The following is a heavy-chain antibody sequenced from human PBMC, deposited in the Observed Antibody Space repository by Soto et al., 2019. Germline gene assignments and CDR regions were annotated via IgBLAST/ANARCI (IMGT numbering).Heavy chain of an antibody. V-gene: IGHV3-30-3*01. J-gene: IGHJ4*02. CDR1: GFTLSNYG. D-gene: IGHD3-22*01. Sequence: GGSLRLSCAASGFTLSNYGMHWVRQAPGKGLEWVATLSYDGSKKDYADSVKGRFTISRDISKNALYLQLNNLRVEDTAVYYFARLHYDSSGYFHYWGQGTLVTVSS. CDR3: ARLHYDSSGYFHY. CDR2: LSYDGSKK.